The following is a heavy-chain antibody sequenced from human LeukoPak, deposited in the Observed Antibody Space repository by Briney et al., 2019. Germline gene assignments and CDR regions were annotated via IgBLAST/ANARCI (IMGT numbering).Heavy chain of an antibody. J-gene: IGHJ4*02. CDR2: ISGSGGST. V-gene: IGHV3-23*01. Sequence: GGSLRLSCAASGFTFSSYAMSWVRQAPGKGLEWVSAISGSGGSTYYADSVKGRFTISRDNSKNTLYLQMNSLRAEDTAVYYCATLITPDYYFDYWGQGTLVTVSS. CDR1: GFTFSSYA. CDR3: ATLITPDYYFDY.